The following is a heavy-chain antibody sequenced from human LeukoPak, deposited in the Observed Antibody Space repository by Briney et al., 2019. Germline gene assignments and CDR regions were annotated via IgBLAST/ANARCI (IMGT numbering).Heavy chain of an antibody. CDR2: IYHSGST. J-gene: IGHJ4*02. CDR1: GYSISSGYY. CDR3: ARGFRRDYRNFDFERYFDY. Sequence: SETLSLTCTVSGYSISSGYYWGWIRQPPGKGLEWIGSIYHSGSTYYNPSLKSRVTISVDTSKNQFSLKLSSVTAADTAVYYCARGFRRDYRNFDFERYFDYWGQGTLVTVSS. D-gene: IGHD3-9*01. V-gene: IGHV4-38-2*02.